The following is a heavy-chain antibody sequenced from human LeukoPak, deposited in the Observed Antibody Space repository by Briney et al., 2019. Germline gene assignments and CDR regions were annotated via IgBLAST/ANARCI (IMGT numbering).Heavy chain of an antibody. D-gene: IGHD2-21*02. CDR1: GFTFDDYA. Sequence: AGGSLRLSCAASGFTFDDYAMHWVRQAPGKGLEWVSLISGDGGSTYYADSVKGRFTISRDNSKNSLYLQMNSLRTGDTALYYCAKDPIYCGGDCQYDYWGQGTLVTASS. CDR3: AKDPIYCGGDCQYDY. CDR2: ISGDGGST. V-gene: IGHV3-43*02. J-gene: IGHJ4*02.